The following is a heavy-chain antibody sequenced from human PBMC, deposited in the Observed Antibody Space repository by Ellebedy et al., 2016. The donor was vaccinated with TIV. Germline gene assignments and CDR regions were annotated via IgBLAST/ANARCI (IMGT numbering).Heavy chain of an antibody. D-gene: IGHD3-10*01. CDR1: GFTFSNCW. J-gene: IGHJ4*02. Sequence: GGSLRLXCAASGFTFSNCWMSWVRQAPGKGLEWVANIKQDGSETYYVDSVRGRFTLSRDNAKNSLYLEVNSLRAEDTAVYYCASRGYWGQGTLVTVSS. CDR3: ASRGY. V-gene: IGHV3-7*01. CDR2: IKQDGSET.